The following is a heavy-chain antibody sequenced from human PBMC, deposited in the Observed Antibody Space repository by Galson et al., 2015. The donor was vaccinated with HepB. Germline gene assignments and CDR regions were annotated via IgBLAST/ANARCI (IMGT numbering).Heavy chain of an antibody. Sequence: VKVSCKASGGTFSSYAISWVRQAPGQGLEWMGGIIPIFGTANYAQKFQGRVTITADESTSTAYMELSSLRSEDTAVYYCARDSGYSGYDYTWYFDLWGRGTLVTVSS. CDR1: GGTFSSYA. CDR2: IIPIFGTA. J-gene: IGHJ2*01. V-gene: IGHV1-69*13. CDR3: ARDSGYSGYDYTWYFDL. D-gene: IGHD5-12*01.